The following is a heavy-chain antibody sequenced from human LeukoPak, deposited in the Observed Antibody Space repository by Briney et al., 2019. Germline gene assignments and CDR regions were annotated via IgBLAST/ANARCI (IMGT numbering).Heavy chain of an antibody. J-gene: IGHJ3*02. CDR3: ARFNGYYYAYAFDI. V-gene: IGHV4-30-2*01. CDR1: GGSISSGGYS. CDR2: IYHSGST. D-gene: IGHD3-22*01. Sequence: PSQTLSLTCAVSGGSISSGGYSWSWIRQPAGKGLGWIGYIYHSGSTYYNPSLKSRVTISVDRSKNQFSLKLSSVTAADTAVYYCARFNGYYYAYAFDIWGQGTMVTVSS.